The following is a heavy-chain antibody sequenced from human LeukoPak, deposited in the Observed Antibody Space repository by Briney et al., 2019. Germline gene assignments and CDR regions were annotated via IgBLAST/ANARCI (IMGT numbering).Heavy chain of an antibody. J-gene: IGHJ5*02. CDR3: ARASEQESFDP. CDR2: ISPYSGGT. D-gene: IGHD1-26*01. CDR1: GYTFTDYY. V-gene: IGHV1-18*04. Sequence: ASVKVSCKASGYTFTDYYIHWVRQAPGQGLEWMGWISPYSGGTNYAQKLQGRVTMTTDTSTSTAYMELRSLRSDDTAVYYCARASEQESFDPWGQGTLVTVSS.